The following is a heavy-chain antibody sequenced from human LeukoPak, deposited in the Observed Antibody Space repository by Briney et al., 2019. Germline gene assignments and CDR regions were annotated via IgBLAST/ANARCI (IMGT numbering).Heavy chain of an antibody. D-gene: IGHD3-3*01. CDR2: ISGSGGST. J-gene: IGHJ3*02. Sequence: GGSLRLSCAASGFTFSSYAMGWVRQAPGKGLEWVSAISGSGGSTYYADSVKGRFTISRDNSKNTLYLQMNSLRAGDTAVYYCAKDLSIFGVVITSENAFDIWGQGTMVTVSS. CDR1: GFTFSSYA. CDR3: AKDLSIFGVVITSENAFDI. V-gene: IGHV3-23*01.